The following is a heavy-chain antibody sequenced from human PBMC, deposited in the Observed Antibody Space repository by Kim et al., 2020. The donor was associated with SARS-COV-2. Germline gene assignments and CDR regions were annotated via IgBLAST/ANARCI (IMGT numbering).Heavy chain of an antibody. CDR2: IYYSGST. CDR1: GGSVSSGSYY. V-gene: IGHV4-61*01. CDR3: ARDLLLTGYHYFDC. D-gene: IGHD3-9*01. Sequence: SETLSLTCTVSGGSVSSGSYYWSWIRQPPGKGLEWIGYIYYSGSTNYNPSLKSRVTISVDTSKNQFSLKLSSVTAADTAVYYCARDLLLTGYHYFDCWGQGTLVTVSS. J-gene: IGHJ4*02.